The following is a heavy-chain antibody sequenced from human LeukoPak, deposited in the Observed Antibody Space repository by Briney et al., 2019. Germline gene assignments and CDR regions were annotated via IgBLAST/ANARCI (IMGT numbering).Heavy chain of an antibody. CDR3: ARGGQRWLQYPYDY. D-gene: IGHD5-24*01. V-gene: IGHV1-46*01. Sequence: ASVKVSCKASGHTFTNYHIHWVRQAPGQGLEWMGILTPRGDITNYAQMFQGRVTVTRDTSTSTIYMELSSLRSEDTAVYYCARGGQRWLQYPYDYWGQGTVVTVSS. CDR2: LTPRGDIT. CDR1: GHTFTNYH. J-gene: IGHJ4*02.